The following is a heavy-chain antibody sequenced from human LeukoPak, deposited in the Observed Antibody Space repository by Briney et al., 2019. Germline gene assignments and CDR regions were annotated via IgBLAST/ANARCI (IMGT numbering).Heavy chain of an antibody. Sequence: ASVKVSCKASGYTFTTYGISWVRQAPGQGLEWTGWISAYNGNTNYAQKLQGRVTMTTETSTSTAYMELRSLRSDDTAVYYCARTTVTTSDDAFDIWGQGTMVTVSS. CDR1: GYTFTTYG. V-gene: IGHV1-18*01. CDR3: ARTTVTTSDDAFDI. J-gene: IGHJ3*02. CDR2: ISAYNGNT. D-gene: IGHD4-17*01.